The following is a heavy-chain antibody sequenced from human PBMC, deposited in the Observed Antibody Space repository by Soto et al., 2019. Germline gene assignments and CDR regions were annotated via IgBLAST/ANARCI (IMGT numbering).Heavy chain of an antibody. CDR2: IIPIFGTA. D-gene: IGHD4-17*01. J-gene: IGHJ6*02. CDR3: ARDRLATVTTDYYGMDV. CDR1: GGTFSSYA. Sequence: QVQLVQSGAEVKKPGSSVKVSCKASGGTFSSYAISWVRQAPGQGLEWMGGIIPIFGTANYAQKFQGRVTITADESTSTAYMELSSLRSEDTAVYYCARDRLATVTTDYYGMDVWGQGTTVTVSS. V-gene: IGHV1-69*12.